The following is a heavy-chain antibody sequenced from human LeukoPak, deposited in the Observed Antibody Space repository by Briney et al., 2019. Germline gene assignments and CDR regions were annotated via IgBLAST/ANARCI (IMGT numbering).Heavy chain of an antibody. CDR2: INPNSGGT. Sequence: GASVKVSCKASGYTFTGYYMHWVRQAPGQGLEWMGWINPNSGGTNYAQKFQGRVTMTRDTSISTAYMELSRLRSDDTAVYYCARDQKGVVGATDYWGQGTLVTVSS. J-gene: IGHJ4*02. CDR1: GYTFTGYY. CDR3: ARDQKGVVGATDY. D-gene: IGHD1-26*01. V-gene: IGHV1-2*02.